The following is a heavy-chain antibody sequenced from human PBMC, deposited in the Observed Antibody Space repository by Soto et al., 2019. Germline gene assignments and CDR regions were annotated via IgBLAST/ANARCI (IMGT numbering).Heavy chain of an antibody. D-gene: IGHD1-1*01. V-gene: IGHV3-48*01. J-gene: IGHJ4*02. CDR2: ISSSSSTI. CDR1: GFTFSSYS. Sequence: EVQLVESGGGLVQPGGSLRLSCAASGFTFSSYSMNWVRQAPGKGLEWVSYISSSSSTIYYADSVKGRFIISRDNAKNSLYLQMNSLRAEDTAVYYCARYGWNHGDYWGQGTLVTVSS. CDR3: ARYGWNHGDY.